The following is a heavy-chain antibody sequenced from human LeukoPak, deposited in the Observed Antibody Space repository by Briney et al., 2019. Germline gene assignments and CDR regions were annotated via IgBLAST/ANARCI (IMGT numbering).Heavy chain of an antibody. CDR1: GFTFGDYG. CDR2: LTYDGTNE. D-gene: IGHD3-10*01. J-gene: IGHJ4*02. CDR3: AKGYFGSGSPDYFDY. Sequence: PGGSLRLSCAASGFTFGDYGMHWVRQAPGKRLEWLTLLTYDGTNEYYADSVKGRFAISRDNSKNTLFLQMNSLRPEDTAVYYCAKGYFGSGSPDYFDYWGQGTLVTVSS. V-gene: IGHV3-30*18.